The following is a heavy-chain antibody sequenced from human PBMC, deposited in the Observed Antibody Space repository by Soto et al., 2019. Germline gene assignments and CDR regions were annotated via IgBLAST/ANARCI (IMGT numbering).Heavy chain of an antibody. CDR1: GVTFSTYT. Sequence: QVQLVQSGAEVKKPGSSVKVSCKTSGVTFSTYTINWVRQAPGQGLEWMGGIIPIFVTANYAQKFQGRVTITGDKSTSTAYMELSSLRSEDTAIYYCANAYNNSEGYGMDAWGQGTPVTVSS. J-gene: IGHJ6*02. V-gene: IGHV1-69*06. D-gene: IGHD4-4*01. CDR2: IIPIFVTA. CDR3: ANAYNNSEGYGMDA.